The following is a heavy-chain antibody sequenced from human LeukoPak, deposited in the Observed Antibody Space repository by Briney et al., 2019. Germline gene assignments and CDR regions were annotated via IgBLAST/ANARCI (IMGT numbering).Heavy chain of an antibody. CDR1: GFTFSIYW. J-gene: IGHJ4*02. D-gene: IGHD5-18*01. V-gene: IGHV3-74*01. Sequence: GGSLRLSCAASGFTFSIYWMHWVRQPPGKGLVWVSRINSDGSSTSYADSVKGRFTISRDNAKNTLYLQMNSLRVEDTALYYCARDAPGNTALDYWGQGSLVTISS. CDR3: ARDAPGNTALDY. CDR2: INSDGSST.